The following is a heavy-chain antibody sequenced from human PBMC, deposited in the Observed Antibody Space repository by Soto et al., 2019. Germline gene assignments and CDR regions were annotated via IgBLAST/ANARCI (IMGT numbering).Heavy chain of an antibody. J-gene: IGHJ4*02. CDR1: GFSFSGYT. CDR2: INGGGGTT. CDR3: AKDRHPDGIWTFDY. V-gene: IGHV3-23*01. D-gene: IGHD3-9*01. Sequence: EVQLLESGGHLIQPVESLRLSCAASGFSFSGYTMNWVRQAQGKGLEWISGINGGGGTTYYADSVKGRFTISRDDSNNILYLQMNSPRAEDTAIYYCAKDRHPDGIWTFDYWGRGTLVTVSS.